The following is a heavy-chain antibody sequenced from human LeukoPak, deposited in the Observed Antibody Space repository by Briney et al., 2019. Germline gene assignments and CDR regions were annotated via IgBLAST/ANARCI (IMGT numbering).Heavy chain of an antibody. CDR1: GFTFSSYS. J-gene: IGHJ4*02. CDR3: AREEGWYYDFWSGPNTAPFDS. Sequence: GGCLRLSCAASGFTFSSYSMNWVRQAPGKGLEWVSSISGSTNYIYYADSVKGRVTISRDNAKNSLYLQMNSLRAEDTAVYDCAREEGWYYDFWSGPNTAPFDSWGKGTLVTVSS. CDR2: ISGSTNYI. D-gene: IGHD3-3*01. V-gene: IGHV3-21*06.